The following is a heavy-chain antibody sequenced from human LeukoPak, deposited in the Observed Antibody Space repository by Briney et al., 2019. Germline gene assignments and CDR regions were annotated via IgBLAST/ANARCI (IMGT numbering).Heavy chain of an antibody. CDR2: ISGYNGNT. CDR3: ARDESGTYHLGWFDP. Sequence: GASVKVSCKASGYIFTSYGITWVRQAPGQGLEWMGWISGYNGNTNNAEKFQGRVTMTTDTFTTTAYMELRSLTSDDTAVYYCARDESGTYHLGWFDPWGQGTLVTVSS. CDR1: GYIFTSYG. V-gene: IGHV1-18*01. J-gene: IGHJ5*02. D-gene: IGHD1-26*01.